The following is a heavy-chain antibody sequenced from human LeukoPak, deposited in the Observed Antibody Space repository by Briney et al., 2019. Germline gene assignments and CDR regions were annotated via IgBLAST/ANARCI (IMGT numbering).Heavy chain of an antibody. V-gene: IGHV3-30*02. J-gene: IGHJ4*02. D-gene: IGHD7-27*01. Sequence: PGGSLGLSCAASGFTFSSYGMHWVRQAPGKGLEWVAFIRYDGSNKYYADSVKGRFTISRDNSKNILYLQMNSLTAEDTAVYWCAKDPINWGSIYFDCWGQGTLVTVSS. CDR3: AKDPINWGSIYFDC. CDR2: IRYDGSNK. CDR1: GFTFSSYG.